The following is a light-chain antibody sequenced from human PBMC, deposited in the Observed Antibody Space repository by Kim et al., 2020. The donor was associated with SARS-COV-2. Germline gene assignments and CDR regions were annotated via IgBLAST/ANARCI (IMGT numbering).Light chain of an antibody. CDR2: QTA. J-gene: IGLJ7*01. V-gene: IGLV3-1*01. CDR1: KLGTKF. Sequence: SLPPGQTASIACSGDKLGTKFVPCYQKKSGQSPALFIYQTARRPSGTTERFSGSLSGNTATLTIRGTQAMDEADYFCQAWDDTSAVFGGGTQLTVL. CDR3: QAWDDTSAV.